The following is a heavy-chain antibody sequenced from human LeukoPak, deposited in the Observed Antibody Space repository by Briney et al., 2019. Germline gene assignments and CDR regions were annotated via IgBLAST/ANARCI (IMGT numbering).Heavy chain of an antibody. CDR3: ARRGATVTDD. V-gene: IGHV3-7*01. D-gene: IGHD4-17*01. CDR2: INQDGSEK. J-gene: IGHJ4*02. Sequence: PGGSLRLSCAASGFTFSGYWMTWVRQAPGKGLEWVANINQDGSEKYYVDSVKGRFTISRDNAKNSVYLQMNSLRAEDTAGYFCARRGATVTDDWGQGTLVTVSS. CDR1: GFTFSGYW.